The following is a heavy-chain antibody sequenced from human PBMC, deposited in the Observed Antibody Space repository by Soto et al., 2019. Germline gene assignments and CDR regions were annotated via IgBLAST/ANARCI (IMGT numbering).Heavy chain of an antibody. V-gene: IGHV4-59*01. CDR1: GGSISSYY. Sequence: SETLSLTCTVSGGSISSYYWSWIRQPPGKGLEWIGYIYYGGSTNYNPSLKSRVTISVDTSKNQFSLKLSSVTAADTAVYYCARGRKMATLFDYWGQGTLVTVSS. CDR3: ARGRKMATLFDY. CDR2: IYYGGST. D-gene: IGHD5-12*01. J-gene: IGHJ4*02.